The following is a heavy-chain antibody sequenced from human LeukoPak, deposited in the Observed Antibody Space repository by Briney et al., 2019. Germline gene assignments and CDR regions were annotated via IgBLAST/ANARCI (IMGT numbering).Heavy chain of an antibody. CDR3: ATTDYSDWNYFDY. J-gene: IGHJ4*02. D-gene: IGHD4-11*01. V-gene: IGHV3-74*01. CDR1: GFTFSSYW. Sequence: PGGSLRLSCAASGFTFSSYWMHWVRQAPGKGLVWVSRINSDGSSTSYADSVKGRFTISRDNAKNTLYLQMNSLRAEDTAVYYCATTDYSDWNYFDYWGQGTLVTVSS. CDR2: INSDGSST.